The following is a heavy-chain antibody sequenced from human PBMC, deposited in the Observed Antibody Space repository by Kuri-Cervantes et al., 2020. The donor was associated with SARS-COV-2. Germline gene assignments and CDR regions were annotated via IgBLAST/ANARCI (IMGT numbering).Heavy chain of an antibody. Sequence: GSLRLSCTVSVGSICSRSYYWGWISQPPGKGLEWIGSIYYSGSTYYNPSLKSRVTISVDTSKNQFSLKLSSVTAADTAVYYCARLIVSVTIFGVVNPWGPGDCWGQGTLVTVSS. CDR1: VGSICSRSYY. V-gene: IGHV4-39*01. D-gene: IGHD3-3*01. CDR2: IYYSGST. J-gene: IGHJ4*02. CDR3: ARLIVSVTIFGVVNPWGPGDC.